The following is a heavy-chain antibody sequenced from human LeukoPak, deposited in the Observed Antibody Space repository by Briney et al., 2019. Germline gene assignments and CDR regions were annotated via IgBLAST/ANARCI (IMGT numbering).Heavy chain of an antibody. CDR1: GFTFSNYA. J-gene: IGHJ4*02. Sequence: PGGSLRLSCAASGFTFSNYAIHWVRQAPGKGLEWVAVISYDGNNKYYADSVKGRFTISRDSSKNTLYLQMNSLRAEDTAVYYCARPQGGRQLWLHFDYWGQGTLVTVSS. V-gene: IGHV3-30-3*01. CDR3: ARPQGGRQLWLHFDY. D-gene: IGHD5-18*01. CDR2: ISYDGNNK.